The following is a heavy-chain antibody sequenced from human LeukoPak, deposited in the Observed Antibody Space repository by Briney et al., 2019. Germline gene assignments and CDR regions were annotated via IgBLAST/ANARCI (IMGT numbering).Heavy chain of an antibody. J-gene: IGHJ4*02. CDR2: ISYDGSNT. CDR1: GFTFSSYG. V-gene: IGHV3-30*03. CDR3: ASPSGDIITSFDY. Sequence: PGGSLRLSCAASGFTFSSYGMHWVRQAPGKGLEWVAVISYDGSNTYYADSVKGRFTISRDNSKNTLYLQMNSLRSEDTAVYYCASPSGDIITSFDYWGQGTLVTVSS. D-gene: IGHD3-10*01.